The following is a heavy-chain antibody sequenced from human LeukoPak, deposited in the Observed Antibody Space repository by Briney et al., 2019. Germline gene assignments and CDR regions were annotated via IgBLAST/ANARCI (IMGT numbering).Heavy chain of an antibody. Sequence: GGSLRLSCAASGFTFSSYAMSWVRQAPGKGLEWVSSISSSSSYIYYADSVKGRFTISRDNAKNSLYLQMNSLRAEDTAVYYCARDSVGASVYWGQGTLVTVSS. CDR2: ISSSSSYI. D-gene: IGHD1-26*01. CDR1: GFTFSSYA. V-gene: IGHV3-21*01. CDR3: ARDSVGASVY. J-gene: IGHJ4*02.